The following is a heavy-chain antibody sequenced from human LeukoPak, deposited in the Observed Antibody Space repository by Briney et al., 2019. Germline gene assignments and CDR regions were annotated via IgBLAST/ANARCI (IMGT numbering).Heavy chain of an antibody. V-gene: IGHV4-39*01. Sequence: SQTLSLTCTVSGGSISSGGYYWGWIRQPPGKGLEWIGSIYYSGSTYYNPSLKSRVTISVDTSKNQFSLKLSSVTAADTAVYYCASLSLAARLAELDYWGQGTLVTVSS. J-gene: IGHJ4*02. CDR3: ASLSLAARLAELDY. CDR1: GGSISSGGYY. D-gene: IGHD6-6*01. CDR2: IYYSGST.